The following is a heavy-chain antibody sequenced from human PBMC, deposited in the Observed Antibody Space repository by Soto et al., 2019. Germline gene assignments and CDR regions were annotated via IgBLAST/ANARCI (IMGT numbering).Heavy chain of an antibody. CDR1: GYTFSSFG. CDR2: ISAYNGNT. Sequence: QVQLVQSGAEVKKPGASVKVSCKASGYTFSSFGINWVRQAPGQGLEWMGWISAYNGNTKYAQKLQGRVTETTDYSTSTAYVELRSLRSDDTSVYYCERVGGMGFGGGRYGMDVWGQGTTVTVSS. D-gene: IGHD3-10*01. CDR3: ERVGGMGFGGGRYGMDV. V-gene: IGHV1-18*01. J-gene: IGHJ6*02.